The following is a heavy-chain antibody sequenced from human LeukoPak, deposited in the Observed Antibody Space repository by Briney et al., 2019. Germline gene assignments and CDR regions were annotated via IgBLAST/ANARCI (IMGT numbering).Heavy chain of an antibody. J-gene: IGHJ4*02. D-gene: IGHD2-15*01. CDR3: ARGGAWRLSILAPGYVY. CDR1: GYTYTGYY. CDR2: INPNSGGT. V-gene: IGHV1-2*02. Sequence: ASVTVSFMASGYTYTGYYMHWVRQAPGQGLEWMGWINPNSGGTNYAQKFQGRVTMTRDTSISTAYMELSRLRSDDTAVYYCARGGAWRLSILAPGYVYWGQGTLVTVSS.